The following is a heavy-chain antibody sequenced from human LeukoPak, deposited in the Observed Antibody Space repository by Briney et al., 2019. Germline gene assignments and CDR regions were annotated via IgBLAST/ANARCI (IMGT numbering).Heavy chain of an antibody. J-gene: IGHJ4*02. CDR1: GFTFSSYG. V-gene: IGHV3-30*02. D-gene: IGHD2-21*01. CDR2: IRYDGSNK. Sequence: GGSLRLSCGASGFTFSSYGMHWVRQAPGKGLEWVAFIRYDGSNKSYSDSVRGRFIISRDNSKNTLYLQMNSLRVKDTAVYYCAPRVVVIAAPFDYWGQGTLVTVSS. CDR3: APRVVVIAAPFDY.